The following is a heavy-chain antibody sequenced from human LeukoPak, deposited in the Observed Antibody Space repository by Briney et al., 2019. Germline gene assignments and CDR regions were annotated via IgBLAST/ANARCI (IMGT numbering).Heavy chain of an antibody. Sequence: VSSISSSSSYIYYADSVKGRFTISRDNAKNSLYLQMNSLRAEDTAVYYCAREDLYPDAFDIWGQGTMVTVSS. CDR2: ISSSSSYI. J-gene: IGHJ3*02. V-gene: IGHV3-21*01. CDR3: AREDLYPDAFDI.